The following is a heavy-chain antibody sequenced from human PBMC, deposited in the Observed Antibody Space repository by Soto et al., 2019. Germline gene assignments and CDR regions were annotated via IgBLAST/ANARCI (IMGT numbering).Heavy chain of an antibody. Sequence: GGSLRLSCAASGFTFSSYAMSWVSQAPGKGLEWVSAISGSGGSTYYADSVKGRFTISRDNSKNTLYLQMNSLRAEDTAVYYCAIDLGGCRSTSCYSFDIWGQGTMVTVSS. CDR3: AIDLGGCRSTSCYSFDI. CDR1: GFTFSSYA. V-gene: IGHV3-23*01. J-gene: IGHJ3*02. CDR2: ISGSGGST. D-gene: IGHD2-2*01.